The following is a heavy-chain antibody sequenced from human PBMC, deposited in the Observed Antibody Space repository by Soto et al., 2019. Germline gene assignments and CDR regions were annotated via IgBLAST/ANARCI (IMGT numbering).Heavy chain of an antibody. D-gene: IGHD3-22*01. CDR2: ISYDGSDK. CDR1: GFNFSSYA. CDR3: ARDYYKYYDSSGYYRSPAY. J-gene: IGHJ4*02. V-gene: IGHV3-30-3*01. Sequence: LRLSCAPSGFNFSSYAMHWVRQAQGKGLEWVALISYDGSDKDYADSVKGRFTISRDNSRNTLFLQMNSLRAEDTAVYYCARDYYKYYDSSGYYRSPAYWGQGTLVTVSS.